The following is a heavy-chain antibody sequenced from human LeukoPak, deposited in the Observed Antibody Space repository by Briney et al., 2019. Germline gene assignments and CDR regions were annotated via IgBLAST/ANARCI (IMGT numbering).Heavy chain of an antibody. CDR1: GGSISSYY. J-gene: IGHJ4*02. Sequence: SQTLSLTCTVSGGSISSYYWSWIRQPPGKGLEWIGYIYYSGSTNYNPSLKSRVTISVDTSKNQFSLKLSSVTAADTAVYYCASDGGATTGGFDYWAREPWSPSPQ. V-gene: IGHV4-59*01. D-gene: IGHD1-26*01. CDR2: IYYSGST. CDR3: ASDGGATTGGFDY.